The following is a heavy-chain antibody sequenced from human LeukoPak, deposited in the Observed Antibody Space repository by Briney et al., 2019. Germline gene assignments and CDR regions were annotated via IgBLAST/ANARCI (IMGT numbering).Heavy chain of an antibody. D-gene: IGHD3-22*01. CDR2: IYYSGST. V-gene: IGHV4-39*01. J-gene: IGHJ4*02. CDR3: ASISSGLTDYYGSSGSVDY. Sequence: SETLSLTCTVSGGSISSSSYYWGWIRQPPGKGLEWIGSIYYSGSTYYNPSLKSRVTISVDTSKNQFSLKLSSVTAADTAVYYCASISSGLTDYYGSSGSVDYWGQGTLVTVSS. CDR1: GGSISSSSYY.